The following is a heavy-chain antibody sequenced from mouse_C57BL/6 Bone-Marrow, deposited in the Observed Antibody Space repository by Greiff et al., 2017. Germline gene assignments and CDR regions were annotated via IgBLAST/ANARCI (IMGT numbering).Heavy chain of an antibody. J-gene: IGHJ3*01. CDR1: GYAFTNYL. D-gene: IGHD2-4*01. CDR3: ARDYYDYDLAWFAY. Sequence: QVQLQQSGAELVRPGTSVKVSCKASGYAFTNYLIEWVKQRPGQGLEWIGVINPGSGGTNYNEKFKGKATLTADKSSSTAYMQLSSLTSEDSAVYFCARDYYDYDLAWFAYWGQGTLVTVSA. V-gene: IGHV1-54*01. CDR2: INPGSGGT.